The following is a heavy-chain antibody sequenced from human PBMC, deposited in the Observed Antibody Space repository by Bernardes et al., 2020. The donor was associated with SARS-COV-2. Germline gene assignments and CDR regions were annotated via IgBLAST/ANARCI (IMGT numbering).Heavy chain of an antibody. CDR1: GCSIGSYY. V-gene: IGHV4-59*01. J-gene: IGHJ2*01. Sequence: SETLSLTCTVSGCSIGSYYWAWIRQPPGKGLECIGYIYYSGTTNYNPSLKSRVTISVDRSQNQFSLNLSSVTPADTAVYYCARDLSHLVRRGFDLWGRGTLVTVSS. D-gene: IGHD3-10*01. CDR3: ARDLSHLVRRGFDL. CDR2: IYYSGTT.